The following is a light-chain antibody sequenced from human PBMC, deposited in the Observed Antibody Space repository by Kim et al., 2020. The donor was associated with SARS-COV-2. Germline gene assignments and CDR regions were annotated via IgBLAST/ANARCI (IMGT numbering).Light chain of an antibody. CDR2: GKN. CDR3: NSRDSNDNVV. V-gene: IGLV3-19*01. J-gene: IGLJ2*01. CDR1: SLRSYY. Sequence: SSELTQDPAVSVALGQTVRITCQGDSLRSYYATWYQQKPGQAPIFVIYGKNNRPSGIPDRFPGSSSGNTASLTITGTQAGDEADYYCNSRDSNDNVVFGR.